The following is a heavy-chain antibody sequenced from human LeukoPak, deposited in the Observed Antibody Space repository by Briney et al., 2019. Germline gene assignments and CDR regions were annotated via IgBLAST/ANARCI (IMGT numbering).Heavy chain of an antibody. CDR1: GGSFSDYY. V-gene: IGHV4-34*01. Sequence: SETLSLTCAVYGGSFSDYYWSWIRQSPGKGLEWIGEINHSGSTKYNPSLKSRVAISIDTSKNQFSLHLTSVTAADTAVYYCARGGATPMVFRYWGRGTLVTVSS. J-gene: IGHJ4*02. D-gene: IGHD3-10*01. CDR3: ARGGATPMVFRY. CDR2: INHSGST.